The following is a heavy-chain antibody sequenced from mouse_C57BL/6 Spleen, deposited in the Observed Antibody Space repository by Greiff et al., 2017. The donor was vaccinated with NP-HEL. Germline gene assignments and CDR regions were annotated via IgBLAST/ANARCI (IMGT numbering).Heavy chain of an antibody. J-gene: IGHJ2*01. D-gene: IGHD2-3*01. Sequence: VQLQQSGAELAKPGASVKLSCKASGYTFTSYWMHWVKQRPGQGLEWIGDINPSSGYTKYNQKFKDKATLTADKSSSPAYMQLSSLTYEDSAVYYCARERAGTYDGYYFGYWGQGTTLTVSS. V-gene: IGHV1-7*01. CDR3: ARERAGTYDGYYFGY. CDR2: INPSSGYT. CDR1: GYTFTSYW.